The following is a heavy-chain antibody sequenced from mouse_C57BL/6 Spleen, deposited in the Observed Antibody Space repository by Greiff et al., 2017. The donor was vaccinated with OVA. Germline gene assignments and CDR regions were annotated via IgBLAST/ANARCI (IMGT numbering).Heavy chain of an antibody. Sequence: QVQLQQSGAELVRPGTSVKVSCKASGYAFTNYLIEWVKQRPGQGLEWIGVINPGSGGTNYNEKYKGKATLTADKSSSTAYMQLSLLTSEASAVYFCARPMVTSYYFDYWGQGTTLTVSS. V-gene: IGHV1-54*01. CDR2: INPGSGGT. J-gene: IGHJ2*01. CDR1: GYAFTNYL. D-gene: IGHD2-2*01. CDR3: ARPMVTSYYFDY.